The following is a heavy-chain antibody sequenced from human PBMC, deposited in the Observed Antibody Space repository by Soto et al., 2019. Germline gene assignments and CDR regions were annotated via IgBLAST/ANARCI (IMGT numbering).Heavy chain of an antibody. CDR2: IYYSGST. Sequence: SETLSLTCTVSGGSISSYYWSWIRQPPGKGLEWIGYIYYSGSTNYNPSLKSRVTISVDTSKNQFSLKLSSVTAADTAVYYCARDKQLWDFDYWGQGTLVTVSS. CDR1: GGSISSYY. CDR3: ARDKQLWDFDY. D-gene: IGHD5-18*01. V-gene: IGHV4-59*01. J-gene: IGHJ4*02.